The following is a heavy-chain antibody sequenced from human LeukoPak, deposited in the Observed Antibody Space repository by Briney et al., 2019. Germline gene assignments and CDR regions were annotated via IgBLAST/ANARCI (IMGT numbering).Heavy chain of an antibody. CDR1: GFTFSNAW. CDR2: IKSKTDGGTT. Sequence: PGGSLRLSCAASGFTFSNAWMSWVRQAPGKGLEWVGRIKSKTDGGTTDYAAPVKGRFTISRDDSKNTLYLQMNSLRAEDTAVYYCARDKGYCSGGSCYFDAFDIWGQGTMVTVSS. CDR3: ARDKGYCSGGSCYFDAFDI. D-gene: IGHD2-15*01. V-gene: IGHV3-15*01. J-gene: IGHJ3*02.